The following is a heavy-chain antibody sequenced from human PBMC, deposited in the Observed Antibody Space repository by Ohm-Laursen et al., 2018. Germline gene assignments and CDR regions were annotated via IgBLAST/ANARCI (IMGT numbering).Heavy chain of an antibody. D-gene: IGHD6-13*01. J-gene: IGHJ4*02. V-gene: IGHV3-11*01. CDR3: ARGEAEALFDY. Sequence: SLRLSCSASGFTFSDYYMSWVRQAPGKGQEWVSYTSSSGSTIYYADSVKGRFTISRDNAKNSLYLQMNSLRAEDTAVYYCARGEAEALFDYWGQGTLVTVSS. CDR1: GFTFSDYY. CDR2: TSSSGSTI.